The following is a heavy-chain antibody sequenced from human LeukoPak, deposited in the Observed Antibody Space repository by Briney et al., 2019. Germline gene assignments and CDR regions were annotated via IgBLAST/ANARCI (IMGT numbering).Heavy chain of an antibody. V-gene: IGHV1-8*03. CDR2: MNPNSGNT. J-gene: IGHJ4*02. Sequence: ASVKVSCKASGYTFTNYDIDWVRQATGQGLEWMGWMNPNSGNTGYAQKFQGRVTITRNTSISTAYMELSSLRSEDTAVYCCARGPPNFDYWGQGTLVTVSS. CDR3: ARGPPNFDY. CDR1: GYTFTNYD.